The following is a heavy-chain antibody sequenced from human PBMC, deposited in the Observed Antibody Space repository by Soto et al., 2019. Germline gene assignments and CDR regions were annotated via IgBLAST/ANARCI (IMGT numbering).Heavy chain of an antibody. V-gene: IGHV3-9*01. CDR3: AKDGSGGSCCLDY. D-gene: IGHD2-15*01. CDR1: GFTFDDYA. CDR2: ISWNSGSV. J-gene: IGHJ4*02. Sequence: EVQLVESGGGLVQPGRSLRLSCAASGFTFDDYAMHWVRQAPGKGLEWVSGISWNSGSVGYADSVKGRFTISRDNAKNSLYLQMNSLRAEDTALYYCAKDGSGGSCCLDYWGQGTLVTVSS.